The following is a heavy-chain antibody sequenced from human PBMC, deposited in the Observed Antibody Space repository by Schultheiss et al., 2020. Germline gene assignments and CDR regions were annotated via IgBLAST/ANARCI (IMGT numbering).Heavy chain of an antibody. CDR3: ASSPGIAVAVTKVRKDFDY. Sequence: GESLKISCAASGFTFSSYGMHWVRQAPGKGLEWVAVISYDGSNKYYADSVKGRFTISRDNSKNTLYLQMNSLRAEDTAVYYCASSPGIAVAVTKVRKDFDYWGQGTLVTVSS. CDR2: ISYDGSNK. D-gene: IGHD6-19*01. V-gene: IGHV3-30*03. J-gene: IGHJ4*02. CDR1: GFTFSSYG.